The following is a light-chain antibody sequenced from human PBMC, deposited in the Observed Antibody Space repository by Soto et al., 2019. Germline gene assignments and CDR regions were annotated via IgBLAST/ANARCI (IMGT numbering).Light chain of an antibody. Sequence: QSAMTQPASVSGSPGQSITISCTGTSSDVGGNYYVSWYQHHPGKVPKLMIYEVSNRPSGVSNRFSGSKSGNTASLTISGLLAEYEADYYCSSYTRSSPVIFGGGTKLPVL. CDR1: SSDVGGNYY. CDR2: EVS. J-gene: IGLJ2*01. V-gene: IGLV2-14*01. CDR3: SSYTRSSPVI.